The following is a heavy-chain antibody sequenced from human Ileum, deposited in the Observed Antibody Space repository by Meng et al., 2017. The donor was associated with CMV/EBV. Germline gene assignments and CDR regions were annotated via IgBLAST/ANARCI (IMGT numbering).Heavy chain of an antibody. Sequence: ASVKVSCKASGYTFSGYYIHWVRQAPGQGLEWMGRINPNSGGTNYAQKFQGRVTMTRDTSISTAYMELSSLRSDDTAVYYCARDCGRYCFDLWGQGTRVTVSS. V-gene: IGHV1-2*06. J-gene: IGHJ5*02. D-gene: IGHD1-26*01. CDR2: INPNSGGT. CDR3: ARDCGRYCFDL. CDR1: GYTFSGYY.